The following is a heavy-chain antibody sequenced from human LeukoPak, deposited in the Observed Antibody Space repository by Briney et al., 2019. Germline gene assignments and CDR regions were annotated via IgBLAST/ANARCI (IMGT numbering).Heavy chain of an antibody. D-gene: IGHD3-3*01. CDR3: ARANVLRFLEWLSPLFGMDV. J-gene: IGHJ6*02. CDR2: ISSSGSTI. CDR1: GFTFSSYE. V-gene: IGHV3-48*03. Sequence: GGSLRLSCAASGFTFSSYEMNWVRQAPGKGLEWVSYISSSGSTIYYADSVKGRFTISRDNAKNSLYLQMNSLRAEDTAVYYCARANVLRFLEWLSPLFGMDVWGQGTTVTASS.